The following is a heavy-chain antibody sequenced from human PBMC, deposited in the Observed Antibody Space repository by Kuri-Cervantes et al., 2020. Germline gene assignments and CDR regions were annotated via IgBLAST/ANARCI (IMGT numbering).Heavy chain of an antibody. D-gene: IGHD3-9*01. J-gene: IGHJ6*02. CDR3: ARETVLRYFDWLFPHSYGMDV. CDR1: EFIFSNYG. V-gene: IGHV3-23*01. Sequence: GGSLRLSCAASEFIFSNYGLTWVRQAPGKGLEWVSGITASGGRTFYADSVKGRFTISRDNSKNTLYLQMNSLRAEDTAVYYCARETVLRYFDWLFPHSYGMDVWGQGTTVTVSS. CDR2: ITASGGRT.